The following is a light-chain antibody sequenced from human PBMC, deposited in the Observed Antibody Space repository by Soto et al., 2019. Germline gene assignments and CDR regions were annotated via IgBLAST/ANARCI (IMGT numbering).Light chain of an antibody. CDR1: QSVSNSY. CDR3: QQYGSSPPYT. V-gene: IGKV3-20*01. Sequence: EIVLTQSPGTLSLSPGERATLSCRASQSVSNSYLAWYQQKAGQAPRLLIYGASSRATGIPDRFSGSGSGTDFTLTISSLEPEDFVVYYYQQYGSSPPYTFGQGTKLEIK. CDR2: GAS. J-gene: IGKJ2*01.